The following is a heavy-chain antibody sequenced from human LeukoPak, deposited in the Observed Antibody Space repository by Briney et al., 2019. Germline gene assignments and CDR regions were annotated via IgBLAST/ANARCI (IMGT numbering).Heavy chain of an antibody. Sequence: GGCLRLSCAASGFTFSSYGMHWVRQAPGKGLEWVAVISYDGSNKYYADSVKGRFTISRDNSKNTLYLQMNSLRAEDTAVYYCAKDMRYSSSLRGSYYYYYGMDVWGQGTTVTVSS. D-gene: IGHD6-6*01. V-gene: IGHV3-30*18. CDR2: ISYDGSNK. CDR3: AKDMRYSSSLRGSYYYYYGMDV. J-gene: IGHJ6*02. CDR1: GFTFSSYG.